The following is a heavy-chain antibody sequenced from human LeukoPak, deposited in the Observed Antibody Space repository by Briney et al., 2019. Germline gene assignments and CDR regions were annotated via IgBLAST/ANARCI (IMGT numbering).Heavy chain of an antibody. J-gene: IGHJ3*02. CDR2: ISGSGGST. CDR1: GFTFSSYA. Sequence: PGGSLRLSCAASGFTFSSYAMSWVRQAPGKGLEWVSAISGSGGSTYYADSVKGRFTISRDNSKNTLYLQMNSLRAEDTAVYYCARDRKPQRAFDIWGQGTMVTVSS. V-gene: IGHV3-23*01. CDR3: ARDRKPQRAFDI.